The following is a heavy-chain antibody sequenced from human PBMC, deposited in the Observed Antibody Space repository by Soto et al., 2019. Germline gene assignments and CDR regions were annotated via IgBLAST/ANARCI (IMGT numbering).Heavy chain of an antibody. CDR3: AKSGSGSYWAY. J-gene: IGHJ4*02. Sequence: QVQLVESGGGVVQPGRSLRLSCAASGFTFSSYGMHWVRQAPGKGLEWVAVISYDGSNKYYADSVKGRFTISRDNSKNTLYLQMNSLRAEDTAVYYCAKSGSGSYWAYWGQGTLVTVSS. CDR2: ISYDGSNK. V-gene: IGHV3-30*18. D-gene: IGHD3-10*01. CDR1: GFTFSSYG.